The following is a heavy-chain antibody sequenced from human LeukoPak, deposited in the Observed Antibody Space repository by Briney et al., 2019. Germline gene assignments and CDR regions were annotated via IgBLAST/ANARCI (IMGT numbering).Heavy chain of an antibody. Sequence: SQTLSLTCTVSGGSISSGGYYWSWIRQPPGKGLEWIGYIYHSGSTYYNPSLKSRVTISVDRSKNQFSLRLSSVTAADTAVYYCARVGSEFGDAFDIWGQGTMVTVSS. CDR1: GGSISSGGYY. D-gene: IGHD3-10*01. CDR2: IYHSGST. V-gene: IGHV4-30-2*01. CDR3: ARVGSEFGDAFDI. J-gene: IGHJ3*02.